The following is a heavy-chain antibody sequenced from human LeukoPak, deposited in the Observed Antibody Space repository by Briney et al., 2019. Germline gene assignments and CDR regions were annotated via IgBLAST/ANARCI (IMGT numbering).Heavy chain of an antibody. J-gene: IGHJ5*02. D-gene: IGHD3-3*01. V-gene: IGHV4-30-4*08. CDR1: GGSISSGDYY. Sequence: SQTLSLTCTVSGGSISSGDYYWSWIRQPPGKGLEWIGYIYYSGSTYYNPSLKSRVTISVDTSKNQFSLKLSSVTAADTAVYYCARAGLEWLSEGWFDPWGQGTLVTVSS. CDR2: IYYSGST. CDR3: ARAGLEWLSEGWFDP.